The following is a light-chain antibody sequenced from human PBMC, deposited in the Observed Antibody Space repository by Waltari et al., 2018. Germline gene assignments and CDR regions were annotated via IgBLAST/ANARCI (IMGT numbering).Light chain of an antibody. CDR3: LQHNSYPPLA. CDR1: QGISNY. CDR2: AAS. Sequence: NIQMTQSPSAMSASVGDRVTIPCRARQGISNYLAWFQQKPGKVPKHLIYAASSLQSGVPARFSGSGSGTEFALTISSLQPEDFATYYCLQHNSYPPLAFGGGTKVEIK. J-gene: IGKJ4*01. V-gene: IGKV1D-17*01.